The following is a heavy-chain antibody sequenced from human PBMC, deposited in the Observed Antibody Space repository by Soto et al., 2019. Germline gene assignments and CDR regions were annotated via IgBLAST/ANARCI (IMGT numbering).Heavy chain of an antibody. J-gene: IGHJ5*02. D-gene: IGHD6-13*01. Sequence: SETLSLTCTVSGGSISSYYWSWIRQPPGKGLEWIGYIYYSGSTNYNPSLKSRVTISVDTSKNRFSLKLSSVTAADTAVYYCARRSGIAAAGTGERGFDPWGQGTLVTVSS. CDR3: ARRSGIAAAGTGERGFDP. CDR1: GGSISSYY. CDR2: IYYSGST. V-gene: IGHV4-59*08.